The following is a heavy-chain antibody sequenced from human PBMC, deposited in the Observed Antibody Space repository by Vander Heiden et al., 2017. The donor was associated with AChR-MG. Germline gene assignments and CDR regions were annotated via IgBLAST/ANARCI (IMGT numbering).Heavy chain of an antibody. CDR1: GYTFTGYY. V-gene: IGHV1-2*02. CDR2: MNPNSGGT. CDR3: AKTYYYGSSDYAFAFDI. Sequence: QVQLVQSGAEVKKPGASVKVSCKASGYTFTGYYIHWVRQAPGQGLEWMGWMNPNSGGTNYAQKFQGRVTMTRDTSTSTAYMELSSLRSDDTAVYYCAKTYYYGSSDYAFAFDIWGQGTMVTVSS. J-gene: IGHJ3*02. D-gene: IGHD3-22*01.